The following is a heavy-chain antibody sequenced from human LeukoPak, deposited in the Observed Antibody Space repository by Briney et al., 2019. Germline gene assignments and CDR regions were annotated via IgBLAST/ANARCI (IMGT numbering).Heavy chain of an antibody. D-gene: IGHD2-15*01. CDR1: GFTFSSYW. Sequence: PGGSLRLSCAASGFTFSSYWMSWVRQAPGKGLERVANIKEDGSEKYYVDSVKGRFTISRDNAKNSLYLQMNSLRAEDTAVYYCARKYCSGGSCYLLDYWGQGTLVTVSS. CDR3: ARKYCSGGSCYLLDY. CDR2: IKEDGSEK. V-gene: IGHV3-7*01. J-gene: IGHJ4*02.